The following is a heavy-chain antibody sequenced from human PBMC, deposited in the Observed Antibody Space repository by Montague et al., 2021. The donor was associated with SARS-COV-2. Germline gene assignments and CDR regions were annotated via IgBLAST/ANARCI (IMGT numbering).Heavy chain of an antibody. CDR1: GFTFSSYW. V-gene: IGHV3-74*01. D-gene: IGHD2/OR15-2a*01. J-gene: IGHJ3*02. CDR2: INSDGSIT. CDR3: AKGGFYRFDAFDT. Sequence: SLRLSCAASGFTFSSYWMHWVRQAPGKGLVWVSYINSDGSITHYADSVKGRFTISRDNAKSTLYLQMNSLRAEDTAVYYCAKGGFYRFDAFDTWGQGTIVTVSS.